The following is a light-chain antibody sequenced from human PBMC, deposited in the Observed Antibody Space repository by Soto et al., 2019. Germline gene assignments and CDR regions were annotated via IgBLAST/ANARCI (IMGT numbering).Light chain of an antibody. CDR2: GAS. CDR3: QQYNDWPRT. CDR1: QTVRSN. Sequence: EVVMTQSPATLSLSPGDRATLSCRASQTVRSNLAWYQQKSGQAPRVLIHGASTRATGVPDRFSGSGSGTDFTLTISSLQSEDFEVYYCQQYNDWPRTFGQGTKVDIK. J-gene: IGKJ1*01. V-gene: IGKV3-15*01.